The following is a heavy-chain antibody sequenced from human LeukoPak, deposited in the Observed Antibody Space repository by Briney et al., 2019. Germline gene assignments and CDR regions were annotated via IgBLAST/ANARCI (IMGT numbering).Heavy chain of an antibody. J-gene: IGHJ4*02. D-gene: IGHD3-10*01. CDR3: ARELYGSGSYYFDY. Sequence: GGSLRLSCAASGFTFSSYWMHWVRQAPGKGLEWVAVISYDGSNKYYADSVKGRFTISRDNSKNTLYLQMNSLRAEDTAVYYCARELYGSGSYYFDYWGQGTLVTVSS. CDR1: GFTFSSYW. CDR2: ISYDGSNK. V-gene: IGHV3-30-3*01.